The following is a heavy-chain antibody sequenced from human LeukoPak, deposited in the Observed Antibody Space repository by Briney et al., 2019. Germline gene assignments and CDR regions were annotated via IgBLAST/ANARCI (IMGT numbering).Heavy chain of an antibody. Sequence: ASVKVSCKASGGTFSSSVISWVRQAPGEGLEWMGGIIPIFGTANYAQKFQGRVTITADESTSTAYMELSSLRSEDTAVYYCARGYSYGYEFPSGYWGRGTLVTVSS. J-gene: IGHJ4*02. V-gene: IGHV1-69*13. CDR1: GGTFSSSV. CDR3: ARGYSYGYEFPSGY. CDR2: IIPIFGTA. D-gene: IGHD5-18*01.